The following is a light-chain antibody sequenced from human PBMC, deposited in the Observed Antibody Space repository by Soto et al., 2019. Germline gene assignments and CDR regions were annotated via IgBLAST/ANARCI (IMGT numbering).Light chain of an antibody. CDR3: QQYNNWPPI. Sequence: EIVMTQSPATLSVSPGDRATLSCRASQSVSSNLAWYQQKPGQAPRLLIYGASTRATGIPARFSGSCSGTEFSLTISSLQSEDFAVYYCQQYNNWPPIFGGGTKVEIK. CDR1: QSVSSN. V-gene: IGKV3-15*01. J-gene: IGKJ4*01. CDR2: GAS.